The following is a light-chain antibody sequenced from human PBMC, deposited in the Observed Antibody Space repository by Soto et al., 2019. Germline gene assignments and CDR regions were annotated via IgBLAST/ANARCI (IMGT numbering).Light chain of an antibody. CDR3: QHFGGTTFT. Sequence: IVMTQSPGPLSVYPGERATLSCRASQSVSSNLAWYQQIPGQAPGLLIYGASSSATGIPDGFSGSGSGTHFTLTISRLEPGDFAVYYCQHFGGTTFTFGQGTRLEI. J-gene: IGKJ5*01. CDR1: QSVSSN. V-gene: IGKV3-20*01. CDR2: GAS.